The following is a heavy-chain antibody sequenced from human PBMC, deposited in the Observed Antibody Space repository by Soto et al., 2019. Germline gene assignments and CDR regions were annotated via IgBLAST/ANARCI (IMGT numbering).Heavy chain of an antibody. CDR3: ARVRAVYSNYVLIWFDP. Sequence: QPGGSLRLSCAASGFIFTSYIVHWVRQAPGKGLEWVASVSYDGSKKHYADSVKGRFSISRDNSKNTVYLQMNSLRTEDTAVYYCARVRAVYSNYVLIWFDPWGQGTLVTVSS. J-gene: IGHJ5*02. V-gene: IGHV3-30*07. D-gene: IGHD4-4*01. CDR2: VSYDGSKK. CDR1: GFIFTSYI.